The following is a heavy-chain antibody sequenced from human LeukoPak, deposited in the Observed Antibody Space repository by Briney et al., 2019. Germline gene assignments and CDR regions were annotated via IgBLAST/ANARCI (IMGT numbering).Heavy chain of an antibody. D-gene: IGHD3-10*01. CDR3: ARGYYGSGSYFRGMDV. CDR1: GDSISSGGYS. CDR2: IYHSGST. V-gene: IGHV4-30-2*01. Sequence: SETLSLTCAVSGDSISSGGYSWSWIRQPPGKGLEWIGYIYHSGSTYYNPSLKSRVTISVDRSKNQFSLKLSSVTAADTAVYYCARGYYGSGSYFRGMDVWGQGTTVTVSS. J-gene: IGHJ6*02.